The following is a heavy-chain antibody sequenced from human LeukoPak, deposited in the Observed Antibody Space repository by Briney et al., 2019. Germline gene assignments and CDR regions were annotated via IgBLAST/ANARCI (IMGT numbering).Heavy chain of an antibody. CDR2: IRYDGSNK. V-gene: IGHV3-30*02. CDR1: GFTFSSYG. CDR3: ARDGGPIAAAAAGFDY. D-gene: IGHD6-13*01. J-gene: IGHJ4*02. Sequence: GGSLRLSCAASGFTFSSYGMHWVRQAPGKGLEWVAFIRYDGSNKYYADSVKGRFTISRDNSKNTLYLQMNSLRAEDTAVYYCARDGGPIAAAAAGFDYWGQGTLVTVSS.